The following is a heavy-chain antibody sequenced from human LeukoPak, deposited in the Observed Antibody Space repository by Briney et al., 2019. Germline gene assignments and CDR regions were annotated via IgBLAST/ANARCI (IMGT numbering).Heavy chain of an antibody. D-gene: IGHD4-17*01. V-gene: IGHV1-2*02. CDR1: GYTFTGYY. CDR2: INPNSVGT. CDR3: ATMTTVTIG. J-gene: IGHJ4*02. Sequence: ASVKGACKASGYTFTGYYMHWVRQAPGQGRGWSGLINPNSVGTNYAQKFQGRVPMTRDTSISTAYMELSRLRSDDTAVYYCATMTTVTIGWGQGTLVTVSS.